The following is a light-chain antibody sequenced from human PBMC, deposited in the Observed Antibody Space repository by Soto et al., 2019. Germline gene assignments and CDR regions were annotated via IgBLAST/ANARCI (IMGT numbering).Light chain of an antibody. CDR3: QQSFSTPHT. CDR1: QTISFY. Sequence: IQMTQSPSSLSASVGDTVTITCRASQTISFYLNWYQQKPGRTPNLLIYATSSLQSGVPSRFDGSGSGTEFTLTISSLQPDDFATYYCQQSFSTPHTFGQGTKRELK. V-gene: IGKV1-39*01. J-gene: IGKJ2*01. CDR2: ATS.